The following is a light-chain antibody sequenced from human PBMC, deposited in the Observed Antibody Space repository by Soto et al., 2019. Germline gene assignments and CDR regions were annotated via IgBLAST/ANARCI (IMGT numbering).Light chain of an antibody. V-gene: IGKV3-20*01. CDR3: QQYGSSPRM. CDR2: GTS. J-gene: IGKJ1*01. Sequence: EIVLTQSPGTLSLSPGERATLSCRASQSVSSDYLAWYQQKPGQAPRLLIYGTSSRATGIPDRFTGSGSGTHFTLTISRLEPEDFAVYYCQQYGSSPRMFGQGTKVEIK. CDR1: QSVSSDY.